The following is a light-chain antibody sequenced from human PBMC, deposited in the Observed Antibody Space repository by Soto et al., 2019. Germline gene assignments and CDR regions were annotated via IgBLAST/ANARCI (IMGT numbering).Light chain of an antibody. CDR3: FSYAGSSIYV. CDR1: SSDVGSYNL. J-gene: IGLJ1*01. V-gene: IGLV2-23*01. Sequence: QSALPQPASVSGSPGQSITISCTGTSSDVGSYNLVSWYQQHPGKAPKLMIYEGSKRPSGVSNRFSGSKSGNTASLTISGLQAEDEADYYCFSYAGSSIYVFGTGTKVTVL. CDR2: EGS.